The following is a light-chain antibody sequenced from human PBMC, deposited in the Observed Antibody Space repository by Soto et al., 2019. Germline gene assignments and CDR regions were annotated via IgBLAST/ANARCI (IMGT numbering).Light chain of an antibody. CDR2: RNN. CDR3: AAWDDSLSGRV. J-gene: IGLJ1*01. Sequence: QSVLTQPPSASGTPGQRVTISCSGSSSKIGSNYVYWYQQLPGTAPKLLIYRNNQRPSGVPDRLSSSKSGTSASLAISRLRSEDEADYYCAAWDDSLSGRVFGTGTKVTVL. V-gene: IGLV1-47*01. CDR1: SSKIGSNY.